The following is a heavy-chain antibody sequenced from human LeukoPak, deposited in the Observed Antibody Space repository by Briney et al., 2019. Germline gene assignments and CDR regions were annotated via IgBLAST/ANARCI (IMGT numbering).Heavy chain of an antibody. V-gene: IGHV2-70*04. Sequence: SGPALVKPPQTLTLTCTFSGFSLGTRGMRVSWIRRPPGKALEWLTRIAWYDDKFYSTSLETRLTISKDTSKNQVVHTMTNMDPVDTATYYCARTSGYSSSWIDYWGQGTLVTVSS. CDR1: GFSLGTRGMR. J-gene: IGHJ4*02. D-gene: IGHD6-13*01. CDR2: IAWYDDK. CDR3: ARTSGYSSSWIDY.